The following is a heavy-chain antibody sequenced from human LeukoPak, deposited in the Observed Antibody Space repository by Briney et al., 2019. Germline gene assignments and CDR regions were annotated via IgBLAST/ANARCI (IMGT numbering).Heavy chain of an antibody. D-gene: IGHD2/OR15-2a*01. Sequence: SETLSLTCTVSGGSISSSSYYWGWIRQTPRKGLEWIGSVYYSGTTYYNPSLKSRLTMSVDTSKNQFSLKLHSVTAADTAVYYCARREYPRKYYFDFWGQGTLVTVSS. CDR2: VYYSGTT. CDR3: ARREYPRKYYFDF. J-gene: IGHJ4*02. V-gene: IGHV4-39*01. CDR1: GGSISSSSYY.